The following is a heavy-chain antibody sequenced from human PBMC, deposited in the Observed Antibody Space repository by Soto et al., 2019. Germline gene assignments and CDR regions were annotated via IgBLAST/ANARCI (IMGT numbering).Heavy chain of an antibody. V-gene: IGHV1-24*01. J-gene: IGHJ4*02. CDR3: ARTLYGDNVDY. Sequence: ASVKVSSKVSGYTLTESSMHLVRQAPGKGLEWMGGFDPEDGETIYAQKSQGRVTMTEDTSTDPAYMELSSLRSEDTAVYYCARTLYGDNVDYWGQGTLVTVSS. CDR1: GYTLTESS. D-gene: IGHD4-17*01. CDR2: FDPEDGET.